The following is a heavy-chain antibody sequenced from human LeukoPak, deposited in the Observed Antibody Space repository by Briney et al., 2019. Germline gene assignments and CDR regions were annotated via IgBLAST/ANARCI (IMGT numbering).Heavy chain of an antibody. CDR3: AKTIYREWLVPLY. J-gene: IGHJ4*02. D-gene: IGHD6-19*01. CDR1: GFTFSSYA. CDR2: ISGSGGST. V-gene: IGHV3-23*01. Sequence: GGSLRLSCAASGFTFSSYAMSWVRLAPGKGLEWASAISGSGGSTYYADSVKGRFTISRDNSKNTLYLQMNSLRAEDTAVYYCAKTIYREWLVPLYWGQGTLVTVSS.